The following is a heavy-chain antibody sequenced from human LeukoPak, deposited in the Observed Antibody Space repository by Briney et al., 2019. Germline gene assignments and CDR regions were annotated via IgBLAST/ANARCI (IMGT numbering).Heavy chain of an antibody. CDR1: GYSFTSYW. J-gene: IGHJ6*02. CDR2: IYPGDSDT. CDR3: ARRDGYCSSTSCYADYYYGMDV. V-gene: IGHV5-51*01. D-gene: IGHD2-2*01. Sequence: GESLKISCKGSGYSFTSYWIGWVRQMPGKGLEWMGIIYPGDSDTTYSPSFQGQVTISADKSISTAYLQWSSLKASDTAMYYCARRDGYCSSTSCYADYYYGMDVWGQGTTVTVSS.